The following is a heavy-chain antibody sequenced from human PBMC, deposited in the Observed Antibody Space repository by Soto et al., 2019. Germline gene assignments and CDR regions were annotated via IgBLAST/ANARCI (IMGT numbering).Heavy chain of an antibody. CDR1: GFNVSXNY. Sequence: EVQLVESGGXXIQPGGSLRLSCAASGFNVSXNYMSWVRQAPGKGLQWVSIINTGGNTHYADSVKGRFTISRDNSKNTVYLLMTRLRAEDTAVYYCTRDRGFDMWGQGTTVNVSS. CDR3: TRDRGFDM. CDR2: INTGGNT. V-gene: IGHV3-53*01. J-gene: IGHJ3*02.